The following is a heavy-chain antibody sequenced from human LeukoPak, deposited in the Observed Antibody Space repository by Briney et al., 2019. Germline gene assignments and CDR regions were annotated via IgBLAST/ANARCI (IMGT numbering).Heavy chain of an antibody. CDR2: IIPIFGTA. D-gene: IGHD5-24*01. V-gene: IGHV1-69*05. CDR1: GGTFSSYA. CDR3: ATDHSMANTAWWFDP. J-gene: IGHJ5*02. Sequence: SVTVSCKASGGTFSSYAISWVRQAPGQGLEWMGGIIPIFGTANYAQKFQGRITMSRDTSTSTVYMELSSLRSEDTAFYYCATDHSMANTAWWFDPWGQGTLVTVSS.